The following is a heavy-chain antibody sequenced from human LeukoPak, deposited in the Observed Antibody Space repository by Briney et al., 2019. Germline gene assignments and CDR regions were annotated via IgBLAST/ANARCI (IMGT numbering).Heavy chain of an antibody. CDR3: TKIPLVAGSYYFDY. D-gene: IGHD3-10*01. CDR1: GFTFGDYA. J-gene: IGHJ4*02. V-gene: IGHV3-49*04. Sequence: GGSLRLSCTASGFTFGDYAMSWVRQAPGKGLEWVGFIRSKAYGGTTEYAASVKGRFTISRDDSKSIAYLQMNSLKTEDTAVYYCTKIPLVAGSYYFDYWGQGTLVTVPS. CDR2: IRSKAYGGTT.